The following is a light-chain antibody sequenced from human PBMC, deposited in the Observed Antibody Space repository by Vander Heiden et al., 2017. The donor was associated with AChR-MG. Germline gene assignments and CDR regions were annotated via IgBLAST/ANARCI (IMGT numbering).Light chain of an antibody. Sequence: QPVLTQPPSASASLGASVTLTCTLSSAYSTYKVAWYQQRPGKGPRFVMRVGTGGIVGSKGDGIPDRFSVLGSGLNRYLTIKNIQEEDESDYYCGADHGSGSNVVYVFGSGTKVTVL. CDR1: SAYSTYK. V-gene: IGLV9-49*01. CDR3: GADHGSGSNVVYV. CDR2: VGTGGIVG. J-gene: IGLJ1*01.